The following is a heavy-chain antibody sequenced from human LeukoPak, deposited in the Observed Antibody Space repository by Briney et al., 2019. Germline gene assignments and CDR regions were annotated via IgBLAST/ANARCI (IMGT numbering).Heavy chain of an antibody. V-gene: IGHV4-59*12. J-gene: IGHJ5*02. CDR1: GGSISSYY. Sequence: SETLSLTCTVSGGSISSYYWSWIRQPPGKGLEWIGYIYYSGSTYYNPSLKSRVTISVDTSKNQFSLKLSSVTAADTAVYYCARDHGYCSSTSCWSVNWFDPWGQGTLVTVSS. CDR3: ARDHGYCSSTSCWSVNWFDP. CDR2: IYYSGST. D-gene: IGHD2-2*01.